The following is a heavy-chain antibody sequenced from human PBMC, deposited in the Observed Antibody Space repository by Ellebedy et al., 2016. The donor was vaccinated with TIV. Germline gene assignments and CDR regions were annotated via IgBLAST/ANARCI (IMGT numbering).Heavy chain of an antibody. CDR2: IQYDESDT. V-gene: IGHV3-30*02. Sequence: GESLKISCAASGFTFRSYGMYWVRQAPGKGPEWAAFIQYDESDTHYADSVKGRFTVSRDNSNNTLFLQMDSLRVEDTAVYYCAKESDGFDIWGQGTMVTVSS. CDR3: AKESDGFDI. CDR1: GFTFRSYG. J-gene: IGHJ3*02.